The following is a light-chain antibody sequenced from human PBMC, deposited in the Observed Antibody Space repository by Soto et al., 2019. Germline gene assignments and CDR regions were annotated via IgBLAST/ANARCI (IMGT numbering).Light chain of an antibody. CDR1: QSVSSN. Sequence: EILMTQSPATLSLSPGERATLSCRASQSVSSNLAWYQQKPGQAPRLLINDASTRATGIPGRFSGSGSGTELTLTISSLQPEDFAAYYCQQYNSWPTGTFGGGTKVDI. CDR2: DAS. J-gene: IGKJ4*01. V-gene: IGKV3-15*01. CDR3: QQYNSWPTGT.